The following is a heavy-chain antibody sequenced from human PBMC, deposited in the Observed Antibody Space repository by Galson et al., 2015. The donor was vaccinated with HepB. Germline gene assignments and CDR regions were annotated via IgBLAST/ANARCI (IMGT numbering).Heavy chain of an antibody. V-gene: IGHV3-23*01. CDR2: ISGSGGST. J-gene: IGHJ4*02. D-gene: IGHD6-13*01. CDR1: GFTFANSV. Sequence: SLRLSCAASGFTFANSVMNWVRQAPGKGLEWVSSISGSGGSTNYRGSFKGRFTISRDNSKNTVYLQMKSLRADDTAVYYCAKNSGSNWFVPLHFDSWGQGTLVTVSS. CDR3: AKNSGSNWFVPLHFDS.